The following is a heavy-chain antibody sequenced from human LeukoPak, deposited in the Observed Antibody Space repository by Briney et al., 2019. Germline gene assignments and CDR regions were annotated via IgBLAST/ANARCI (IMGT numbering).Heavy chain of an antibody. CDR1: GFTFSSYA. CDR2: ISSSGSTI. CDR3: AKVGDYGDYPSWFDP. Sequence: GGSLRLSCAASGFTFSSYAMHWVRQAPGKGLEWVSYISSSGSTIYYADSVKGRFTISRDNSKNTLYLQMNSLRAEDTAVYYCAKVGDYGDYPSWFDPWGQGTLVTVSS. V-gene: IGHV3-23*01. J-gene: IGHJ5*02. D-gene: IGHD4-17*01.